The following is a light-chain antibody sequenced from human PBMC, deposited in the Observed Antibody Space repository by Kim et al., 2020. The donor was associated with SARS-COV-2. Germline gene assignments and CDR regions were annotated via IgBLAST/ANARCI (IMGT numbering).Light chain of an antibody. V-gene: IGLV2-14*01. Sequence: QSASVSGSPGQSITISCTGTSSDVGGYNYVSWYQQHPGKAPKLMIYDVSKRPSGVSNRFSGSKSGNTASLTISGLQAEDEADYYCSSYTSSSWVFGGGTQLTVL. CDR2: DVS. CDR1: SSDVGGYNY. J-gene: IGLJ3*02. CDR3: SSYTSSSWV.